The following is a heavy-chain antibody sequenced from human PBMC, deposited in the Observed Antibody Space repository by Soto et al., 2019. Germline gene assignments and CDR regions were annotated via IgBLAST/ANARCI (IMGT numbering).Heavy chain of an antibody. CDR2: ISGSGGST. CDR1: GFTFSSYA. Sequence: GSLRLSCAASGFTFSSYAMSWVRQAPGKGLEWVSAISGSGGSTYYADSVKGRFTISRDNSKNTLYLQMNSLRAEDTAVYYCAKDLYPTMLSSIAAAGQNWFDPWGQGTLVTVSS. J-gene: IGHJ5*02. V-gene: IGHV3-23*01. D-gene: IGHD6-13*01. CDR3: AKDLYPTMLSSIAAAGQNWFDP.